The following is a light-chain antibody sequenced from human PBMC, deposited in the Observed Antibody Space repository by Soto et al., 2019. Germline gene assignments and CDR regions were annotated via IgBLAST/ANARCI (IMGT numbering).Light chain of an antibody. CDR1: SGHSSYA. CDR3: QTWGTGTWV. V-gene: IGLV4-69*01. Sequence: QAVVTQSPSASASLGASVRRTCTLSSGHSSYAIAWHQQQPEKGPRHLMKVDSDGSHIKGDGIPDRFSGSSSGAERYLTIASLQSEDEADYYCQTWGTGTWVFGGGTKLTVL. CDR2: VDSDGSH. J-gene: IGLJ3*02.